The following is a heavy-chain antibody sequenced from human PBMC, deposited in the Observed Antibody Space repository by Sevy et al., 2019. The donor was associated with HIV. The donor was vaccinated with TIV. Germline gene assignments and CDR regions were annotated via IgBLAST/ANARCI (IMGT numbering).Heavy chain of an antibody. CDR1: GYSISSGYY. J-gene: IGHJ5*02. Sequence: SETLSLTCTVSGYSISSGYYWGWIRQPPGKGLEWIGSIYHSGSTYYNPSLKGRVTISVDTSKNQFSLKLSSVTAADTAVYYCASSGLAGNWFDPWGQGTLVTVSS. D-gene: IGHD6-19*01. CDR3: ASSGLAGNWFDP. CDR2: IYHSGST. V-gene: IGHV4-38-2*02.